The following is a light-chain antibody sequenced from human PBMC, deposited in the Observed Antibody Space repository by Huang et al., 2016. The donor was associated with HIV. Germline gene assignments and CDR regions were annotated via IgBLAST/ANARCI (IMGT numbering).Light chain of an antibody. Sequence: DIQMTQSPSSLSASVGDRVTITCWASQGIGNSLAWYQQKPEKAPRLLLYATSTLESGGPSRFSGSGSGTHYTLTINTLQPEDIASYYCQQYHSLPWTFGQGTKVEIK. CDR3: QQYHSLPWT. V-gene: IGKV1-NL1*01. CDR2: ATS. CDR1: QGIGNS. J-gene: IGKJ1*01.